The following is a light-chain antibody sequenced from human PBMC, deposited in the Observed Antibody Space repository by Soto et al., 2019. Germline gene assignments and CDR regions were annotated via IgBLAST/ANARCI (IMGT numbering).Light chain of an antibody. Sequence: EIVMTQSPAALSVSPGGRGTLSCRASQSVSSYLAWYQQKPGQAPRLLIYDASNRATGIPARFSGSGSGTDFTLTISSLEPEDFAVYYCQQLLTFGGGTKVDIK. V-gene: IGKV3-11*01. CDR3: QQLLT. CDR2: DAS. CDR1: QSVSSY. J-gene: IGKJ4*01.